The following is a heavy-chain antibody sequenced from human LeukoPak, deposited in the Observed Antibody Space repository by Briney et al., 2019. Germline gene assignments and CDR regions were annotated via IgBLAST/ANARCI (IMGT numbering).Heavy chain of an antibody. D-gene: IGHD3-10*01. Sequence: GGSLRLSCAASGFTFTSYGMHWVRQAPGKGLEWVAVIWFDGGNKYYADSVKGRFTISRDNSKNTLYLQMNSLRAEDTAVYYCARDSTYGSGNSDYWGQGTLVTVSS. V-gene: IGHV3-33*01. CDR1: GFTFTSYG. CDR2: IWFDGGNK. J-gene: IGHJ4*02. CDR3: ARDSTYGSGNSDY.